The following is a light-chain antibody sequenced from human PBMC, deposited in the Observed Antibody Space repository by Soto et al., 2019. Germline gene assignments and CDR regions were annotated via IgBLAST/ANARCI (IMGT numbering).Light chain of an antibody. V-gene: IGKV3-20*01. CDR3: QQYGSSPVT. Sequence: EIVLTQSPGTLSLSPGERATLSCRASQSVSSSYLAWYQQQPGQAPRLLIYGASSRATGIPDRFSGSGSGTDFTLTISRLEPEDFAVYYCQQYGSSPVTFGQGTKLELK. CDR2: GAS. CDR1: QSVSSSY. J-gene: IGKJ2*01.